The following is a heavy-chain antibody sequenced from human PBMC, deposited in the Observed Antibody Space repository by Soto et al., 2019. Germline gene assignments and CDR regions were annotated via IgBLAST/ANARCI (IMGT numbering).Heavy chain of an antibody. CDR3: AASGTDFWSGPPLNYYYGLNV. CDR1: GGTFITYA. Sequence: QVQLVQSGAEVKKPGSSVRASCEVSGGTFITYAVNWVRQAPGQGLEWMGVIIPVFGTVKYAQKFQGRVTITADKSTGTASMELSSLRSEDTAVYYCAASGTDFWSGPPLNYYYGLNVWGQGTPVTVSS. D-gene: IGHD3-3*01. J-gene: IGHJ6*02. V-gene: IGHV1-69*06. CDR2: IIPVFGTV.